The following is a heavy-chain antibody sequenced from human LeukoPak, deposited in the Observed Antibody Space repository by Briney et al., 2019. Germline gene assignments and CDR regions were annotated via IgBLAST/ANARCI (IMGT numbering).Heavy chain of an antibody. V-gene: IGHV1-8*02. D-gene: IGHD4-17*01. Sequence: ASVKVSCKASGYTFTGYYMHWVRQAPGQGLEWMGWMNPNSGNTGYAQKFQGRVTMTRNTSISTAYMELSSLRSEDTAVYYCARDKLYGDYDYWGQGTLVTVSS. CDR1: GYTFTGYY. CDR2: MNPNSGNT. CDR3: ARDKLYGDYDY. J-gene: IGHJ4*02.